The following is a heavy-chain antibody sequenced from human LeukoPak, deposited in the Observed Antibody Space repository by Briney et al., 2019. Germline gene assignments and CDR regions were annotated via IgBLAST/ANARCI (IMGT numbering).Heavy chain of an antibody. CDR3: ARGGVRRYFDWLPTLFDY. CDR2: INHSGST. V-gene: IGHV4-34*01. J-gene: IGHJ4*02. Sequence: PSETLSLTCAVYGGSFSGYYWGWIRQPPGKGLEWIGEINHSGSTNYNPSLKSRVTISVDTSKNQFSLKLSSVTAADTAVYYCARGGVRRYFDWLPTLFDYWGQGTLVTVSS. D-gene: IGHD3-9*01. CDR1: GGSFSGYY.